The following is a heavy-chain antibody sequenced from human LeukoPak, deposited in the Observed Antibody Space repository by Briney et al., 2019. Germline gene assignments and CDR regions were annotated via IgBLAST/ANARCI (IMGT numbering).Heavy chain of an antibody. CDR1: GFTFSSYG. CDR3: AKDAGWFGEFTYYYYMDV. J-gene: IGHJ6*03. Sequence: PGGSLRLSCAASGFTFSSYGMHWVRQAPGKGLEWVAFIRYDGSNKYYADSVKGRFTISRDNSKNTLYLQMNSLRAEDTAVYYCAKDAGWFGEFTYYYYMDVWGKGTTVTISS. CDR2: IRYDGSNK. V-gene: IGHV3-30*02. D-gene: IGHD3-10*01.